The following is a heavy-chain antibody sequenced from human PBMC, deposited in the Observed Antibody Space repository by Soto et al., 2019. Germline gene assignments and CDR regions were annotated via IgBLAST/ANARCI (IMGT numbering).Heavy chain of an antibody. CDR1: GFTWSNAW. CDR2: IKSKTDGGTT. CDR3: TTEKDYYDSSGYYYVLCYYGMDV. J-gene: IGHJ6*02. Sequence: LRLSWAASGFTWSNAWMRSDRQASWTGLAWAGRIKSKTDGGTTDYAAPVKGRFTISRDDSKNTLYLQMNSLKTGDTAVYYCTTEKDYYDSSGYYYVLCYYGMDVWGQGTTVTV. V-gene: IGHV3-15*01. D-gene: IGHD3-22*01.